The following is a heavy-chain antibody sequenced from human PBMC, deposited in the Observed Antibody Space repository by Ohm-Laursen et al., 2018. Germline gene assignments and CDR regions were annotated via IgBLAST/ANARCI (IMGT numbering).Heavy chain of an antibody. J-gene: IGHJ4*02. D-gene: IGHD6-19*01. CDR2: INTVGDT. V-gene: IGHV3-13*01. Sequence: SLRLSCAAPGFTFSGYDMHWVRQAAGRGLEWVSAINTVGDTYNLDSVEGRFTLSRDNGKNSLYLQMNSLTAGDTAVYYCARAPPGTGWRIDYWGQGTLVTVSS. CDR3: ARAPPGTGWRIDY. CDR1: GFTFSGYD.